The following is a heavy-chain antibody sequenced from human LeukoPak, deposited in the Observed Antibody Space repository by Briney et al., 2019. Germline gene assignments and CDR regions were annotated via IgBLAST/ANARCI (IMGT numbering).Heavy chain of an antibody. CDR2: ISSSGSTI. CDR3: AREVWWLVNYYYGMDV. J-gene: IGHJ6*02. CDR1: GFTFSSYE. D-gene: IGHD6-19*01. V-gene: IGHV3-48*03. Sequence: GGSLRLSCAASGFTFSSYEMNWVRQAPGKGLEWVSYISSSGSTIYYADSVKGRFTISRDNAKNSLYLQMNSLRAEDTAVYYCAREVWWLVNYYYGMDVWGQGTTVTVSS.